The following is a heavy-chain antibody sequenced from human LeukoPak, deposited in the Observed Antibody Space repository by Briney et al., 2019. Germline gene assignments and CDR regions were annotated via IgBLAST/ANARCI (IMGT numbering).Heavy chain of an antibody. J-gene: IGHJ4*02. CDR2: ISSDGSST. Sequence: GGSLRLSCAASGFTFSSYWMHWVRQAPGKGLVWVSHISSDGSSTTYADSVKGRFTISRDNAKNTLYLQMNSLRAEDTAVYYCVRDWFGEFHWGQGTLVTVSS. CDR1: GFTFSSYW. D-gene: IGHD3-10*01. V-gene: IGHV3-74*01. CDR3: VRDWFGEFH.